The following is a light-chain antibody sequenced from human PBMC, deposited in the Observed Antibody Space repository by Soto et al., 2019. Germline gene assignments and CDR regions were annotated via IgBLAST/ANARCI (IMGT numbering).Light chain of an antibody. Sequence: EIVLTQSPATLSLSPGERATLSCRASQSVSSYLAWYQQKPGQAPRLLIYDASNRATGIPARFSGSGSGTDFTLTISSLETDDVAVYYCQQRSNWLPLTFGGGTKVEIK. V-gene: IGKV3-11*01. CDR2: DAS. CDR3: QQRSNWLPLT. J-gene: IGKJ4*01. CDR1: QSVSSY.